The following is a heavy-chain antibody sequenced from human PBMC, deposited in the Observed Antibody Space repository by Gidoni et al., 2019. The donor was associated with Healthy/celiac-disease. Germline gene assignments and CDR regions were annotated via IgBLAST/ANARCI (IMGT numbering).Heavy chain of an antibody. J-gene: IGHJ4*02. CDR3: ARDGRIAVAGPIDY. CDR1: GFHFSSYG. Sequence: VQLVESGGGVVQPGKSLRPSCAASGFHFSSYGMHWVRQVPGQGLEWVAVIWYDGSNKYYADSVKGRFTISRDKSKNTLYLQMNSLRAEDTAVYYCARDGRIAVAGPIDYWGQGTLVTVSS. D-gene: IGHD6-19*01. CDR2: IWYDGSNK. V-gene: IGHV3-33*01.